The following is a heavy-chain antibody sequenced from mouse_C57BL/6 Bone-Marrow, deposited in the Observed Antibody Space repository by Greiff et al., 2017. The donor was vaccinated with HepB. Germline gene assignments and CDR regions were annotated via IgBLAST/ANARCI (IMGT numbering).Heavy chain of an antibody. CDR3: SRRSYYGSSYWYFDV. D-gene: IGHD1-1*01. CDR2: IDPNSGGT. V-gene: IGHV1-72*01. J-gene: IGHJ1*03. CDR1: GYTFTSYW. Sequence: VQLQQPGAELVKPGASVKLSCKASGYTFTSYWMHWVKQRPGRGLEWIGRIDPNSGGTKYNEKFKSKATLTVDKPSSTAYMQLSSRTSEDSAVYYWSRRSYYGSSYWYFDVWGTGTTVTVSS.